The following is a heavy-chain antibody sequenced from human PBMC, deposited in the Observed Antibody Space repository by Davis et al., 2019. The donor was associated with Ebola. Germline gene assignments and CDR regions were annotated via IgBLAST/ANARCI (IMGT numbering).Heavy chain of an antibody. CDR2: ISAYNGNT. J-gene: IGHJ5*02. CDR1: GYTFTSYG. D-gene: IGHD3-3*01. CDR3: ARDWLPIFGVVTGPNWFDP. Sequence: ASVTVSCKASGYTFTSYGISWVRQAPGQGLEWMGWISAYNGNTNYAQKLQGRVTMTTDTSTSTAYMELRSLRSDDTAVYYCARDWLPIFGVVTGPNWFDPWGQGTLVTVSS. V-gene: IGHV1-18*01.